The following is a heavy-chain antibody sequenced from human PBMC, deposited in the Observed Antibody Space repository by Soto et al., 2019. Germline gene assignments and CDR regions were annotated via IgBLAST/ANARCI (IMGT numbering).Heavy chain of an antibody. CDR1: GGSFSGDE. J-gene: IGHJ5*02. D-gene: IGHD2-15*01. CDR3: ARERVVVVAATPYWFDP. V-gene: IGHV4-34*01. CDR2: INHSGST. Sequence: SETLSLTCAVCGGSFSGDEGSWIRQPQGKGLEWIGEINHSGSTNYNPSLKSRVTISVDTSKNQFSLKLSSVTAADTAVYYCARERVVVVAATPYWFDPWGQGTLVTVSS.